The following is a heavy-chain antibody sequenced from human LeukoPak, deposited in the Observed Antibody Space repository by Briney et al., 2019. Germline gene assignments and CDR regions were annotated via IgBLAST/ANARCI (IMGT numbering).Heavy chain of an antibody. V-gene: IGHV3-23*01. Sequence: PGGSLRLSCAASGFTFSSYATNWVRQAPGKGLEWVSASGGGSGTYYADSVQGRFTISRDNSKNMLYLQMNSLRAEDTAVYYCAKSADFSPYSRNRVLDYWGQGILVTVSS. CDR3: AKSADFSPYSRNRVLDY. CDR2: SGGGSGT. D-gene: IGHD6-13*01. CDR1: GFTFSSYA. J-gene: IGHJ4*02.